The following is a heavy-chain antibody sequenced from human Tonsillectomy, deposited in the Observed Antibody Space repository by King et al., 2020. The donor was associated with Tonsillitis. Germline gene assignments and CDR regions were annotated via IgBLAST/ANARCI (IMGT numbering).Heavy chain of an antibody. V-gene: IGHV3-7*01. D-gene: IGHD2/OR15-2a*01. CDR2: IKADGNER. CDR1: GFIFGSSW. Sequence: VQLVESGGGLVQPGGPLRLSCVTSGFIFGSSWMSWVRQAPGKGLEWVAHIKADGNERYYVDSVKGRFTISRDNAKNSLFLQMSGLRAEDTAVYYCARDFSWRQFDYCGQGTLVTVSS. CDR3: ARDFSWRQFDY. J-gene: IGHJ4*02.